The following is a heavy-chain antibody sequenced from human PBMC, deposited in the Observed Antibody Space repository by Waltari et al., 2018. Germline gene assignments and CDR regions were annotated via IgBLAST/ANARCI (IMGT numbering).Heavy chain of an antibody. CDR1: GGSISSSSYY. V-gene: IGHV4-39*01. J-gene: IGHJ3*02. Sequence: QLQLQESGPGLVKPSETLSLTCTVSGGSISSSSYYWGWICQPPGKGLGWLGSIYYSGSTYYNPSLKSRVTISVDTSKNQFSLKLSSVTAADTAVYYCARPLRYCSGGSCYTSAGVEAFDIWGQGTMVTVSS. CDR3: ARPLRYCSGGSCYTSAGVEAFDI. CDR2: IYYSGST. D-gene: IGHD2-15*01.